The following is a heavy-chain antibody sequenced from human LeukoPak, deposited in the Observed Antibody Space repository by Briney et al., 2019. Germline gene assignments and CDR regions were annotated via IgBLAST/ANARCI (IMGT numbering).Heavy chain of an antibody. CDR2: IYYSGST. J-gene: IGHJ4*02. D-gene: IGHD3-10*01. CDR3: ARRPAMVRGVAAGHFDY. CDR1: GGSISSSSYY. V-gene: IGHV4-39*01. Sequence: SETLSLTCTVSGGSISSSSYYWGWIRQPPGKGLEWIGSIYYSGSTYYNPSLKSRVTISVDTSENQFSLKLSSVTAADTAVYYCARRPAMVRGVAAGHFDYWGQGTLVTVSS.